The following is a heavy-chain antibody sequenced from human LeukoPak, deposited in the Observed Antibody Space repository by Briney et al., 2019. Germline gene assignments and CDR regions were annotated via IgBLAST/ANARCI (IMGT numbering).Heavy chain of an antibody. CDR2: ISYDGSEK. CDR1: GFTFTSYG. D-gene: IGHD6-19*01. Sequence: PGGSLRLSCAASGFTFTSYGMHWVRQAPGKGLEWVALISYDGSEKYYVDSVKGRFTISRDNSKNTVYLQMNSLRAEDTAVYYCAKDDVGGWYGVDYWGQGTLLTVSS. J-gene: IGHJ4*02. CDR3: AKDDVGGWYGVDY. V-gene: IGHV3-30*18.